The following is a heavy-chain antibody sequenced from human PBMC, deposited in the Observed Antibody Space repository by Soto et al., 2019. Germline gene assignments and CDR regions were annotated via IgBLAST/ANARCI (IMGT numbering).Heavy chain of an antibody. J-gene: IGHJ4*02. CDR1: GDSIRSYY. CDR3: ARANKSGGSGSYGAIDY. Sequence: SETLSLTCTVSGDSIRSYYWSWIRQPPGKGLEWIGYIYYSGYTSYNPSLKSRVTISVDTSKNQFSLKLSSVTAADTAAYYCARANKSGGSGSYGAIDYWGQGTLVTVSS. D-gene: IGHD3-10*01. CDR2: IYYSGYT. V-gene: IGHV4-59*12.